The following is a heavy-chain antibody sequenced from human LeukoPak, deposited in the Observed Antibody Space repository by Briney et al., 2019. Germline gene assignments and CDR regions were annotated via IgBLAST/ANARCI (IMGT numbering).Heavy chain of an antibody. CDR1: GYTFTSYG. Sequence: ASVKVSCKASGYTFTSYGISWVRQAPGQGLEWMGWISAYNGNTNYAQKLQGRVTMTTDTSTSTAYMELRSLRSDDTAVYYCARDLPVPGPKKYSYHSFDYWGQGTLVTVSS. CDR2: ISAYNGNT. V-gene: IGHV1-18*01. D-gene: IGHD5-18*01. CDR3: ARDLPVPGPKKYSYHSFDY. J-gene: IGHJ4*02.